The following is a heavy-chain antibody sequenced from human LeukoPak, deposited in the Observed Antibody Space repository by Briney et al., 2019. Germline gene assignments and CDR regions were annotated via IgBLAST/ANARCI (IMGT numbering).Heavy chain of an antibody. J-gene: IGHJ4*02. Sequence: GRSLRLSCAASGFTFSSYAMHWVRQAPGKGLEWVAVISYDGSNKYSADSVKGRFTISRDNSKNTLYLQMNSLRTEDTAVYYCAREVRGAITVFDYWGQGTLVTVSS. CDR2: ISYDGSNK. CDR1: GFTFSSYA. CDR3: AREVRGAITVFDY. D-gene: IGHD3-10*01. V-gene: IGHV3-30-3*01.